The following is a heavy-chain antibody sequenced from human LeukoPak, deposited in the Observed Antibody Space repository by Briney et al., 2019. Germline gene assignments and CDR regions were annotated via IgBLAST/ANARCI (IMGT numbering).Heavy chain of an antibody. D-gene: IGHD6-19*01. CDR1: GFTFGDFA. CDR3: VRGASGWQGGAFDI. CDR2: ISSNGISP. V-gene: IGHV3-64*01. J-gene: IGHJ3*02. Sequence: GGSLRLTCAASGFTFGDFAMHWLRQAPGKGLEYVSTISSNGISPYYANSVKGRFTISRDNSKNTLYLQMGSLRADDTAVYYCVRGASGWQGGAFDIWGQGTMVTVSS.